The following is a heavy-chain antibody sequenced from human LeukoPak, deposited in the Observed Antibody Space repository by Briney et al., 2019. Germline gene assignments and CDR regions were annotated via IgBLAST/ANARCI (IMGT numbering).Heavy chain of an antibody. CDR2: IYSGST. CDR1: GDSFRGYS. D-gene: IGHD5-24*01. CDR3: ARGQLDGYSVLHYYYYLDV. J-gene: IGHJ6*03. V-gene: IGHV4-34*01. Sequence: SETLSLSCAVYGDSFRGYSWAWVRQPPGKGPEWIGEIYSGSTTYNPSLKSRVAISLDTSKNHLSLKLSSVTAADTAVYYCARGQLDGYSVLHYYYYLDVWDKGTTVTVSS.